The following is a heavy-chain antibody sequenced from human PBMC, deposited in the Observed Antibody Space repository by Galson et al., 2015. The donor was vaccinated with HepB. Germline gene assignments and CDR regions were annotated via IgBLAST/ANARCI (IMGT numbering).Heavy chain of an antibody. CDR2: ISGSGGST. CDR3: AKGRGYCSSTSCYGLNWFDP. CDR1: GFTFSSYA. D-gene: IGHD2-2*01. V-gene: IGHV3-23*01. J-gene: IGHJ5*02. Sequence: SLRLSCAASGFTFSSYAMSWVRQAPGKGLEWVSAISGSGGSTYYADSVKGRFTISRDNSKNTLYLQMNSLRAEDTAVYYYAKGRGYCSSTSCYGLNWFDPWGQGTLVTVSS.